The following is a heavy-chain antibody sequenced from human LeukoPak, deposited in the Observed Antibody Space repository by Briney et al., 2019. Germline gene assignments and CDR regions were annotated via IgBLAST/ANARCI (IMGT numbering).Heavy chain of an antibody. D-gene: IGHD5-12*01. Sequence: GGSLRLSCAASGFIFSQYSMNWVRQAPGKGLEWVSHIRSSSETFYADSVKGRFTISRENAGNSLYLQMNNLRGEDTAIYYCARDAGNSGYGCDLWGQGTLVTVSS. CDR1: GFIFSQYS. J-gene: IGHJ5*02. V-gene: IGHV3-48*01. CDR2: IRSSSET. CDR3: ARDAGNSGYGCDL.